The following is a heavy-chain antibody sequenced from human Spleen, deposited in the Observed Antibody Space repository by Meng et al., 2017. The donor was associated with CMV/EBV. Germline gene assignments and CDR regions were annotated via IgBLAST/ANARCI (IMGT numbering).Heavy chain of an antibody. CDR1: GASISGGDYY. V-gene: IGHV4-30-4*08. CDR2: IFYSGST. Sequence: SETLSLTCTVSGASISGGDYYWSWIRQPPGKGLEWIGHIFYSGSTYYNPSLKSRVTISIDTSKNQFSLKLSSVTAADTAVYFCVRDSGYCSSSSYCFRDYGLDLWGQGTTVTVSS. D-gene: IGHD2-2*01. J-gene: IGHJ6*02. CDR3: VRDSGYCSSSSYCFRDYGLDL.